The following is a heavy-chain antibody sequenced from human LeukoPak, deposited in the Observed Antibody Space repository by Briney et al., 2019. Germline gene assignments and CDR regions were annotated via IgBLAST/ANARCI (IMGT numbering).Heavy chain of an antibody. Sequence: PSETLSLTCAVSGYSISSGYYWGWIRQPPGKGLEWIGSIYHSGSTYYNPSLKSRVTISVDTSKNRFSLKLSSVTAADTAVYYCARSTDYWGQGTLVTVSS. D-gene: IGHD2-2*01. CDR1: GYSISSGYY. V-gene: IGHV4-38-2*01. CDR3: ARSTDY. CDR2: IYHSGST. J-gene: IGHJ4*02.